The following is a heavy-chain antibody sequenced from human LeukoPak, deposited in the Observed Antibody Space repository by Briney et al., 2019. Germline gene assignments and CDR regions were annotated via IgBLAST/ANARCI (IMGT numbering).Heavy chain of an antibody. Sequence: SETLSLTCTVSVGSISGYYWSWIRQPPGKGLEWIGYIYSSGSTTYNSSLKSRVTISVDTSKNQFSLKLSSVTAADTAVSYCARRAVAENYFDYWGQGTLVTVPS. D-gene: IGHD6-19*01. CDR1: VGSISGYY. CDR3: ARRAVAENYFDY. J-gene: IGHJ4*02. CDR2: IYSSGST. V-gene: IGHV4-4*09.